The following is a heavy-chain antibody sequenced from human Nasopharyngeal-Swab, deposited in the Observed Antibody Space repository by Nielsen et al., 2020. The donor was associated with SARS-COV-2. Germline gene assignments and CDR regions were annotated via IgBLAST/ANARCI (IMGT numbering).Heavy chain of an antibody. D-gene: IGHD3-22*01. J-gene: IGHJ5*02. CDR1: GGSISSYY. Sequence: SETLSFTCTVSGGSISSYYWSWIRQPPGKGLEWIGYIYYSGSTNYNPSLKSRVTISVDTSKNQFSLKLSSVTAADTAVYYCARDHRDSSGYYYGWFDPWGQGTLVTVSS. CDR2: IYYSGST. V-gene: IGHV4-59*12. CDR3: ARDHRDSSGYYYGWFDP.